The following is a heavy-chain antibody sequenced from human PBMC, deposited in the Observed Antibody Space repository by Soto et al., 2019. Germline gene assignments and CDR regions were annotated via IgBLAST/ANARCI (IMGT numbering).Heavy chain of an antibody. Sequence: GGSLRLSCAASGFTFSSYAMSWVRQAPGKGLEWVSAISGSGGSTYYADSVKGRFTISRDNSKNTLYLQMNSLGAEDTAVYYCAKEYRPMQQLESAFDIWGQGTMVTVSS. J-gene: IGHJ3*02. D-gene: IGHD6-13*01. V-gene: IGHV3-23*01. CDR2: ISGSGGST. CDR1: GFTFSSYA. CDR3: AKEYRPMQQLESAFDI.